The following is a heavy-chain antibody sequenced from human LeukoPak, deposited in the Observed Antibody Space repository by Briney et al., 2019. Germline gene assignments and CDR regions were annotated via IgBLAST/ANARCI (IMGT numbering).Heavy chain of an antibody. J-gene: IGHJ4*02. CDR3: ARSSSSSLFDY. Sequence: ASVTVSCKASGGTFSSYAISWVRQAPGQGLEWMGGIIPIFGTANYAQKFQGRVTITTDESTSTAYMELSSLRSDDTAVYYCARSSSSSLFDYWGQGTLVTVSS. CDR2: IIPIFGTA. CDR1: GGTFSSYA. V-gene: IGHV1-69*05. D-gene: IGHD6-13*01.